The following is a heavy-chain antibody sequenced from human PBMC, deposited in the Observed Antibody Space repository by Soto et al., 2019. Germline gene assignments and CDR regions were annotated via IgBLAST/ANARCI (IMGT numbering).Heavy chain of an antibody. CDR2: ISGSGGST. CDR3: AKATYYDFWSGSGPFDY. V-gene: IGHV3-23*01. Sequence: EVHLLESGGGLIQPGGSLRLSCEASGFTFSGYAMSWVRQAPGRGLEWVSAISGSGGSTFYADSVKGRFTISRDNSKDTMYLQMHSLRAEDTAVYYCAKATYYDFWSGSGPFDYWGLGALVSVSS. CDR1: GFTFSGYA. D-gene: IGHD3-3*01. J-gene: IGHJ4*02.